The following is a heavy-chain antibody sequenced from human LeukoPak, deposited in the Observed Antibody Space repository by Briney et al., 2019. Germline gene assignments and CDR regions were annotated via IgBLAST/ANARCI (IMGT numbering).Heavy chain of an antibody. CDR3: AKETQWLVCDY. J-gene: IGHJ4*02. D-gene: IGHD6-19*01. CDR1: GFTFSSYA. Sequence: PGGSLRLSCAASGFTFSSYAMHWVRQAPGKGLEWVAVISYDGSNKYYADSVKGRFTISRDNSKNTLFLQMNGLRAEDTAVYYCAKETQWLVCDYWGQGTLVTVSS. V-gene: IGHV3-30*04. CDR2: ISYDGSNK.